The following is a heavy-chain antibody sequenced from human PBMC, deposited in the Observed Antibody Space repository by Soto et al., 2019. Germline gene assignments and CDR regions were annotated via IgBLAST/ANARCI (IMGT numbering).Heavy chain of an antibody. Sequence: GGSLRLSCAASGFTFSSYVMHWVRQAPGKGLEWVAVIWYDGSNKYYADPVKGRFTISRDNSKNTLYLQMNGLRAEDTAVYYCARGGPKMATNDAFDIWGQGTMVTVSS. V-gene: IGHV3-33*08. CDR1: GFTFSSYV. D-gene: IGHD5-12*01. J-gene: IGHJ3*02. CDR3: ARGGPKMATNDAFDI. CDR2: IWYDGSNK.